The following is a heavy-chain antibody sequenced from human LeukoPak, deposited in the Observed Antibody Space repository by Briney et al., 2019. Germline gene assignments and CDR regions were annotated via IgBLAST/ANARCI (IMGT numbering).Heavy chain of an antibody. D-gene: IGHD3-3*01. CDR3: AKRYYDFPLDY. CDR2: ISANGGET. Sequence: GGSLRLSCAASGFTFSSYSMNWVRQAPGKGLEWVSSISANGGETHYADSVKGRFTISRDNSKNTLYLQINNPRVEDTAVYYCAKRYYDFPLDYWGQGTLVTVSS. V-gene: IGHV3-23*01. CDR1: GFTFSSYS. J-gene: IGHJ4*02.